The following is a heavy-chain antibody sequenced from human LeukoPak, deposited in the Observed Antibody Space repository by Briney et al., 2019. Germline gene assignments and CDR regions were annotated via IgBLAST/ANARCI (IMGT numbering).Heavy chain of an antibody. CDR2: ISNSGSTI. J-gene: IGHJ4*02. Sequence: GGSLRLSCAASGFTFSSYSMNWVRQAPGKGLEWVSYISNSGSTIDYADSVKGRFTISRDNAKNSLYLQMDSLRAEDTAVYYCSRLRGYSYGYADYWGQGILVPVSS. V-gene: IGHV3-48*04. D-gene: IGHD5-18*01. CDR1: GFTFSSYS. CDR3: SRLRGYSYGYADY.